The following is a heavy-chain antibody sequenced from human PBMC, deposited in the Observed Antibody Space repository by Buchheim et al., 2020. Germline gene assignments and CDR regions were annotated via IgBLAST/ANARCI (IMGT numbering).Heavy chain of an antibody. CDR1: GFSLSTNSMR. V-gene: IGHV2-70*04. CDR3: ARSAGSYYDY. D-gene: IGHD1-26*01. J-gene: IGHJ4*02. Sequence: QVTLKESGPALVKPTQTLTLTCTFSGFSLSTNSMRVIWIRQPPGKALEWLARIDWDNDKFYSTSLKTRLTISKETSKKQVVLTMTNMDAVDTATYYCARSAGSYYDYWGPGTL. CDR2: IDWDNDK.